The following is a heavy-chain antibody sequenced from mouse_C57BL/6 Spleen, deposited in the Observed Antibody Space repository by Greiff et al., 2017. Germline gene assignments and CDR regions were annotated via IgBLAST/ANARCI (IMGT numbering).Heavy chain of an antibody. Sequence: VQLVESGAELARPGASVKLSCKASGYTFTSYGISWVKQRTGQGLEWIGEIYPRSGNTYYNEKFKGKATLTADKSSSTAYMELRSLTSEDSALYFCARAVTGTWYFHVWGTGTTVTVSS. V-gene: IGHV1-81*01. CDR1: GYTFTSYG. CDR3: ARAVTGTWYFHV. CDR2: IYPRSGNT. J-gene: IGHJ1*03. D-gene: IGHD4-1*01.